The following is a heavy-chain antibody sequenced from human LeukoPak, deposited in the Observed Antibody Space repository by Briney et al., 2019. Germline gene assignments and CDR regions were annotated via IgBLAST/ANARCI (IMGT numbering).Heavy chain of an antibody. D-gene: IGHD5-12*01. J-gene: IGHJ4*02. CDR1: GFTFSSYA. V-gene: IGHV3-23*01. Sequence: PGGSLRLSCAASGFTFSSYAMSWVRQAPGKGLEWVSAISGSGGSTYYADSVKGRFTIPRDNSKNTLYLQMNSLRAEDTAVYYCAKDTRASGYDWNFGYWGQGTLVTVSS. CDR2: ISGSGGST. CDR3: AKDTRASGYDWNFGY.